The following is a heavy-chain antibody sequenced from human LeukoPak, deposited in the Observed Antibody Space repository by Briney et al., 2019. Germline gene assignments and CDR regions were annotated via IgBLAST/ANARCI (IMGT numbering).Heavy chain of an antibody. Sequence: ASVKVSCKASGYTFSRHAINWVRQAPGQGLEWMGWINTNTGNPTYAQGFTGRFVFSLDTSVSTAYLQISSLRAEDTAVYYCAREMVRGGIYSYYGMDVWGQGTTVTVSS. J-gene: IGHJ6*02. CDR3: AREMVRGGIYSYYGMDV. D-gene: IGHD3-10*01. CDR1: GYTFSRHA. CDR2: INTNTGNP. V-gene: IGHV7-4-1*02.